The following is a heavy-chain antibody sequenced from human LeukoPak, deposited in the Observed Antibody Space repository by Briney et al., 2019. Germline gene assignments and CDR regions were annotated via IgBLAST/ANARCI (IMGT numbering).Heavy chain of an antibody. J-gene: IGHJ5*02. CDR1: GLTFANYA. CDR3: AKGGGAYDA. D-gene: IGHD3-16*01. Sequence: PGGSLRLSCAASGLTFANYAMSWVRQAPGKGLEWVSGIIGSGVSTYYADSVKGRFTISRDNSKDTLYLQMNSLRGDDTAVYYCAKGGGAYDAWGQGTLVTVSS. CDR2: IIGSGVST. V-gene: IGHV3-23*01.